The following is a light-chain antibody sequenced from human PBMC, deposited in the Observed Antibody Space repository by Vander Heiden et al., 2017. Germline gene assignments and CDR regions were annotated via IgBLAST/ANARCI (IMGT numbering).Light chain of an antibody. V-gene: IGLV1-44*01. CDR1: RSNIGSNT. CDR3: AAWDDSLNGWV. CDR2: SSK. J-gene: IGLJ3*02. Sequence: QSVLTQPPSASGTPGQRVTISCSGSRSNIGSNTVNWYQQLPGTAPKLLIYSSKQRPSGVPDRFSGSKSGTSASLAISGLQSEDEADYYCAAWDDSLNGWVFGGGTKLTVL.